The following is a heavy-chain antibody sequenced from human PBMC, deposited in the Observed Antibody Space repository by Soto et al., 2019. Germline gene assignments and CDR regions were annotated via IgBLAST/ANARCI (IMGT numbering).Heavy chain of an antibody. J-gene: IGHJ5*02. D-gene: IGHD2-2*01. Sequence: PSETLSLTCTVSGGSISSGDYYWSWIRQPPGKGLEWIGYIYYSGSTYYNPSLKSRVTISVDTSKNQFSLKMSSVTAADTDVYYCARGDIVVVTAGGYWFDPWGQGTLVTVSS. CDR3: ARGDIVVVTAGGYWFDP. CDR1: GGSISSGDYY. V-gene: IGHV4-30-4*01. CDR2: IYYSGST.